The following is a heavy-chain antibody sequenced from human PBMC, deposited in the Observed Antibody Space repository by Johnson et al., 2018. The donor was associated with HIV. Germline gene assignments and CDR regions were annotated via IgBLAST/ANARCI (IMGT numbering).Heavy chain of an antibody. J-gene: IGHJ3*02. CDR3: ARDPDYYDSNGSHQGDAFDI. V-gene: IGHV3-33*01. CDR1: GFTFSSYG. D-gene: IGHD3-22*01. Sequence: QVQLVESGGGVVQPGRSLRLSCAASGFTFSSYGMHWVRQAPGKGLEWVAVIWYDGSNKYYADSVKGRFTISRDNSKNTMYLQMNSLRAEDTAVYYCARDPDYYDSNGSHQGDAFDIWGQGTMVTVSS. CDR2: IWYDGSNK.